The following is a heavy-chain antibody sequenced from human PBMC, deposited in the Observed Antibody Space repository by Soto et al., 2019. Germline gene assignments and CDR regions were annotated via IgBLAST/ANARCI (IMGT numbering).Heavy chain of an antibody. V-gene: IGHV1-69*13. CDR3: ARGGSSGYSCDY. CDR2: IIPIFGTA. CDR1: GGTFSSYA. D-gene: IGHD3-22*01. J-gene: IGHJ4*02. Sequence: SVKVSCKASGGTFSSYAISWVRQAPGRGLEWMGGIIPIFGTANYAQKFQGRVTITADESTSTAYMELSSLRSEDTAVYYCARGGSSGYSCDYWGQGTLVTVSS.